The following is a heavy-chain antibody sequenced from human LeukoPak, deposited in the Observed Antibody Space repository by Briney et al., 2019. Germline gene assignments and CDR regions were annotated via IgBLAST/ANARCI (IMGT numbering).Heavy chain of an antibody. J-gene: IGHJ4*02. Sequence: TSETLSLTCAVYGGSFSGYYWSWIRQPPGKGLEWIGEINHSGSTNYNPSLKSRVTISVDTSKNQFSLKLSSVTAADTAVYYCARRDTFGSSFDYWGQGTLVTVSS. CDR2: INHSGST. V-gene: IGHV4-34*01. CDR1: GGSFSGYY. CDR3: ARRDTFGSSFDY. D-gene: IGHD6-13*01.